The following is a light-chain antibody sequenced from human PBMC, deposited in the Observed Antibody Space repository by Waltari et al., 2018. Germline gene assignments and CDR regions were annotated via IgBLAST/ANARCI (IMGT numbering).Light chain of an antibody. Sequence: SALTQPPSASGSPGQSVTIPCPGTSSDFGGYDYVSWYQQHPGKAPKLMIYGVNKRPSGVPDRFSGSKSGNTASLTVSGLQAEDEADYYCSSYAGSTLMFGGGTKLTVL. CDR3: SSYAGSTLM. CDR2: GVN. V-gene: IGLV2-8*01. CDR1: SSDFGGYDY. J-gene: IGLJ3*02.